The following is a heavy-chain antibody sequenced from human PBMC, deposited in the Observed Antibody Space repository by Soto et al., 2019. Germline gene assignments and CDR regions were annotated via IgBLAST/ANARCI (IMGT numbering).Heavy chain of an antibody. Sequence: CKGSGYSFTSYWISWVRQMPGKGLEWMGRIDPSDSYTNYSPSFQGHVTISADKSISTAYLQWSSLKASDTAMYYCARLHYGSGSYQRLPLDYGMDVWGQGTTVTVSS. D-gene: IGHD3-10*01. CDR1: GYSFTSYW. CDR2: IDPSDSYT. V-gene: IGHV5-10-1*01. CDR3: ARLHYGSGSYQRLPLDYGMDV. J-gene: IGHJ6*02.